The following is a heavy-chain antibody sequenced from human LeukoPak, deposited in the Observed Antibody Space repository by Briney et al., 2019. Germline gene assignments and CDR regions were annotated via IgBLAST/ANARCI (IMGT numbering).Heavy chain of an antibody. CDR3: VRDMYKSSWFLGRDYFDY. V-gene: IGHV3-48*03. CDR1: GFTFSSYE. D-gene: IGHD6-13*01. CDR2: ISSSGSTL. J-gene: IGHJ4*02. Sequence: PGGSLRLSCTASGFTFSSYEMNWVRQAPGKGLEWVSYISSSGSTLYYADSVQGRFTISRDNAKNSLYLQMNSLRAEDTAVYYCVRDMYKSSWFLGRDYFDYWGQGTLVTVSS.